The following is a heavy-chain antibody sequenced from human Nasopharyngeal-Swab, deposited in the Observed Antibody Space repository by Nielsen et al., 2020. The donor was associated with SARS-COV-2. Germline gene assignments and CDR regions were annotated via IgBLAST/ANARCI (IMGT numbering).Heavy chain of an antibody. CDR3: TRRNDC. V-gene: IGHV3-53*01. CDR2: MFSGGSA. Sequence: GGSLRLSCAASGFTVSSSYMSWVRQAPGKGLEWISLMFSGGSAYYAGSVEGRFTVSRDESRNTLYLQMNNLRAEDTAVYYCTRRNDCWGQGTLVTASS. J-gene: IGHJ4*02. CDR1: GFTVSSSY.